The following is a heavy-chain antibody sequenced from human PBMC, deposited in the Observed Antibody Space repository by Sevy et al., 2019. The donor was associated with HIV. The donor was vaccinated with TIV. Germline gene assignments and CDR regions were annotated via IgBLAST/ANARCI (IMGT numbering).Heavy chain of an antibody. CDR2: IKQDESEK. J-gene: IGHJ4*02. V-gene: IGHV3-7*04. CDR3: ARGNSGSFDY. Sequence: GGSLRLSCAASGFSFSTYWMHWVRQAPGKGLEWVANIKQDESEKYYVAFVEVRFTISRAKAKNSVYLQMNSLRPEDTAIYYCARGNSGSFDYWGQGTLVTVSS. D-gene: IGHD3-22*01. CDR1: GFSFSTYW.